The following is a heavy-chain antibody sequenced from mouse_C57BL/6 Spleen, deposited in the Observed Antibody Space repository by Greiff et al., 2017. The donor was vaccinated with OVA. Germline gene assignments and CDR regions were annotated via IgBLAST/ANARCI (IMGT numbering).Heavy chain of an antibody. CDR1: GYSFTGYY. D-gene: IGHD1-1*01. V-gene: IGHV1-42*01. CDR2: FNPSTGGT. CDR3: AREGSNYDAMDY. Sequence: EVKLMESGPELVKPGASVKISCKASGYSFTGYYMNWVKQSPEKSLEWIGEFNPSTGGTTYNQKFKAKATLTVDKSSSTAYMQLKSLTSDDSAVYYGAREGSNYDAMDYWGQGTSVTVSS. J-gene: IGHJ4*01.